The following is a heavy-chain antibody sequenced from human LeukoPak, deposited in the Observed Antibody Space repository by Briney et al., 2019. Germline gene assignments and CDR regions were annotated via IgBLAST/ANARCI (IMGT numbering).Heavy chain of an antibody. CDR3: AKDSYYYDSSGYYSA. CDR2: ISSNGGST. V-gene: IGHV3-64*01. Sequence: PGGSLRLSCAASGFTFSSYAMHWVRQAPGKGLEYVSAISSNGGSTYYANSVKGRFTISRDNSKNTLYLQMGSLRAEDMAVYYCAKDSYYYDSSGYYSAWGQGTLVTVSS. CDR1: GFTFSSYA. D-gene: IGHD3-22*01. J-gene: IGHJ5*02.